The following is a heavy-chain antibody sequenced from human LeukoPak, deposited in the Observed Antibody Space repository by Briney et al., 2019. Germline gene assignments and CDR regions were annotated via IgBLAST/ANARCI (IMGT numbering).Heavy chain of an antibody. Sequence: GGSLRLSCAASGFDFADYWMTWVRQTPGKGLECVANIKKDGSEKYYLDSVRCRFTVSRDNAENSLYLQMNNLRAEDTAVYYCATDLNWANVWGQGALVTVSS. V-gene: IGHV3-7*04. J-gene: IGHJ4*02. CDR2: IKKDGSEK. CDR3: ATDLNWANV. D-gene: IGHD7-27*01. CDR1: GFDFADYW.